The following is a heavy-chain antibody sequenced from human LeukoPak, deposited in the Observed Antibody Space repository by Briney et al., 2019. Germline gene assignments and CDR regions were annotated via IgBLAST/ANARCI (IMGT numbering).Heavy chain of an antibody. CDR1: GFTFSSYS. CDR2: ISSSSSTI. CDR3: ARDSEPSDFWSGYFPRPYYYYGMDV. D-gene: IGHD3-3*01. V-gene: IGHV3-48*01. Sequence: QSGGSLRLSCAASGFTFSSYSMNWVRQAPGKGLEWVSYISSSSSTIYYADSVKGRFTISRDNSKNTLYLQMNSLRAEDTAVYYCARDSEPSDFWSGYFPRPYYYYGMDVWGQGTTVTVSS. J-gene: IGHJ6*02.